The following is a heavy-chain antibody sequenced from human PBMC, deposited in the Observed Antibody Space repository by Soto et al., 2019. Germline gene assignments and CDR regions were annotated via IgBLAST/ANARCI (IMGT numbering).Heavy chain of an antibody. V-gene: IGHV3-74*01. CDR3: ARDGEGF. D-gene: IGHD2-21*01. Sequence: EVQLVESGGGLVQPGGSLRLSCAASGFTFSSNWMHWVRRVPGRGLVWVARINTAGSATNYVDSVKGRFTVSRDNAKNTLYLQMNSLRVEDTAVYYCARDGEGFWGQGTLVTVSS. CDR1: GFTFSSNW. J-gene: IGHJ4*02. CDR2: INTAGSAT.